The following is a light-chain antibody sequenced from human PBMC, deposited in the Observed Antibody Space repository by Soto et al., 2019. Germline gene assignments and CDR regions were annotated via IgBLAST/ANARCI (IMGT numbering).Light chain of an antibody. Sequence: DIQMTQSPYSLSAAVGDRVTIACRASQNINTYLNWYQQKPGKAPKLLIFDAASLQSGVPSRFSGGGARTDFPLPLHSLQAEEFANYHWPQTSRAPFTFRPGTKGDNK. CDR3: PQTSRAPFT. CDR1: QNINTY. CDR2: DAA. J-gene: IGKJ3*01. V-gene: IGKV1-39*01.